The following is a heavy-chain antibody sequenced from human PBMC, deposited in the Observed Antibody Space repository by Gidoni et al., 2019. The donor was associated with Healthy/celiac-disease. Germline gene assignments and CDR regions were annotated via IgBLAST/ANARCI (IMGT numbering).Heavy chain of an antibody. Sequence: QVQLVESGGGVVQPGRSLRLSCGGSGFTFSSSAMHWVRQAPGKGLEWVAVISYDGSNKYYADSVKGRFTISRDNSKNTLYLQMNSLRAEDTAVYYCARDAPDYYDSRPDAFDIWGQGTMVTVSS. CDR1: GFTFSSSA. CDR2: ISYDGSNK. CDR3: ARDAPDYYDSRPDAFDI. D-gene: IGHD3-22*01. V-gene: IGHV3-30-3*01. J-gene: IGHJ3*02.